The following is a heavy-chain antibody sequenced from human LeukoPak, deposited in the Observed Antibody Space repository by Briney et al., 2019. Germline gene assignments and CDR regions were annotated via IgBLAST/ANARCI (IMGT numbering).Heavy chain of an antibody. V-gene: IGHV4-4*07. CDR2: IYTSGST. J-gene: IGHJ6*03. CDR1: GGSISSYY. CDR3: ARGSEYCSSTSCYTRGDYYYYMDV. Sequence: SETLSLTCTVSGGSISSYYWSWIRQPAGKGLEWIGRIYTSGSTNYNPSLKSRVTMSVDTSKNQFSLKLSSVTAADTAVYDCARGSEYCSSTSCYTRGDYYYYMDVWGKGTTVTVSS. D-gene: IGHD2-2*02.